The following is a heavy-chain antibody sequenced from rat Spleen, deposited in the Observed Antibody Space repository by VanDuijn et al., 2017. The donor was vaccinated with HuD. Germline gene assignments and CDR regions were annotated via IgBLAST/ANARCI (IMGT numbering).Heavy chain of an antibody. D-gene: IGHD3-8*01. J-gene: IGHJ2*01. CDR3: ARWWGGSNGYFDY. CDR2: ISYSGGT. V-gene: IGHV3-1*01. Sequence: EVQLQESGPGLVKPSQSLSLTCSVTGYSITSNYWGWIRKFPGNKMEWMGYISYSGGTSYNPSLKSRISITRDTSKNQFFLQLNSVSTEDTATYYCARWWGGSNGYFDYWGQGVMVTVSS. CDR1: GYSITSNY.